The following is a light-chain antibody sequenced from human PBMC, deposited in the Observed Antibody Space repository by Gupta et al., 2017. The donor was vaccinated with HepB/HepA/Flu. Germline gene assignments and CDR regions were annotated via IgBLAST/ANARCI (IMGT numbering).Light chain of an antibody. V-gene: IGKV3-15*01. CDR3: QQYSNWRS. Sequence: EIVLTQSPGTLSVSPGDRATLSCRASQSVGSSLAWYQQKPGQPPKLLIYGASNRATDIPPRFSGSGSETDFTLTISSLQSEDFAVYYCQQYSNWRSFGQGTKVEIK. J-gene: IGKJ1*01. CDR1: QSVGSS. CDR2: GAS.